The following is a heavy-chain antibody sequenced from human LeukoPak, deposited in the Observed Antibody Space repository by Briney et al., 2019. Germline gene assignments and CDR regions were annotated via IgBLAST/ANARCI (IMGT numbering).Heavy chain of an antibody. J-gene: IGHJ5*02. CDR1: GGSITSGSYY. Sequence: SETLSLTCTVSGGSITSGSYYWRWIRQPAGKGLEWIGCIYTSGSTNYNPSLKSRVTISVDTSKNQFSLRLTSVNAADTAVYYCARGAYGSGSAYNWFDPWGQGTLVTVSS. CDR2: IYTSGST. V-gene: IGHV4-61*02. CDR3: ARGAYGSGSAYNWFDP. D-gene: IGHD3-10*01.